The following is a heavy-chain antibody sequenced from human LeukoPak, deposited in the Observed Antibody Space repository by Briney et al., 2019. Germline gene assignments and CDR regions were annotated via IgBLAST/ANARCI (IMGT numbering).Heavy chain of an antibody. CDR3: ASAREYCGSAECYEYFQH. CDR1: GVTVGTNS. J-gene: IGHJ1*01. V-gene: IGHV3-53*01. D-gene: IGHD2-21*01. Sequence: GGSLRLSCAASGVTVGTNSMSWARQSPGKGLEWVSVIYSGGSTYNADSVNGRFTVSRDNSRNTLFLQLNNLRAEDTALYFCASAREYCGSAECYEYFQHWGQGTLVIVSS. CDR2: IYSGGST.